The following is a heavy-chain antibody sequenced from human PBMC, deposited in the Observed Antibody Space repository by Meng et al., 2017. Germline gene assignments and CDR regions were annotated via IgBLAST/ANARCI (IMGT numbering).Heavy chain of an antibody. D-gene: IGHD6-13*01. CDR3: ARTRHPPIAAAGTSYYYGMDV. J-gene: IGHJ6*02. Sequence: SVKVSCKASGYTFTSYDINWVRQAPGQGLEWMGGIIPIFGTANYAQKFQGRVTITADESTSTAYMELSSLRSEDTAVYYCARTRHPPIAAAGTSYYYGMDVWGQGTTVTVSS. CDR1: GYTFTSYD. V-gene: IGHV1-69*13. CDR2: IIPIFGTA.